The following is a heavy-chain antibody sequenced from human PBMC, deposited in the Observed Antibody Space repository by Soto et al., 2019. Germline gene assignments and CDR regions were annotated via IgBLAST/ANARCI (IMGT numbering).Heavy chain of an antibody. CDR1: GGTFSSYA. Sequence: SVKVSCKASGGTFSSYAISWVLQAPGQGLEWMGGIIPIFGTANYAQKFQGRVTITADESTSTAYMELSSLRSEDTAVYYCARDSSGYPYYFDYWGQGTLVTVSS. J-gene: IGHJ4*02. D-gene: IGHD3-22*01. CDR3: ARDSSGYPYYFDY. CDR2: IIPIFGTA. V-gene: IGHV1-69*13.